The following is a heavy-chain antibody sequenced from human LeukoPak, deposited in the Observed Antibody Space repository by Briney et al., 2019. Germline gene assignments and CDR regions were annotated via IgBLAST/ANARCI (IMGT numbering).Heavy chain of an antibody. Sequence: PSETLSLTCTVPGGSISSGDYYWSWIRQPPGKGLEWIGYMYYSGSTYYNPSLKSRATISVDTSKNQFSLKLSSVTAADTAVYYCARPYYYDSRIDPWGQGTLVTVSS. CDR2: MYYSGST. V-gene: IGHV4-30-4*01. D-gene: IGHD3-22*01. CDR3: ARPYYYDSRIDP. CDR1: GGSISSGDYY. J-gene: IGHJ5*02.